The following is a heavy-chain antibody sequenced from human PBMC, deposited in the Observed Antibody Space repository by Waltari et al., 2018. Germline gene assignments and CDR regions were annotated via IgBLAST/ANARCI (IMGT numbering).Heavy chain of an antibody. CDR2: INPDSGGT. J-gene: IGHJ6*03. Sequence: QVQLMQSGAEVKKPGASVKVSCKASGYSFTAYYVHWVRQAPGQGLEWMGWINPDSGGTNYAQRFQGRVTMTRDTSITTAYMELSSLRSGDTAVYYCARDDYGDFVSHISNYMDVWGEGTTVTVPS. CDR3: ARDDYGDFVSHISNYMDV. D-gene: IGHD4-17*01. CDR1: GYSFTAYY. V-gene: IGHV1-2*02.